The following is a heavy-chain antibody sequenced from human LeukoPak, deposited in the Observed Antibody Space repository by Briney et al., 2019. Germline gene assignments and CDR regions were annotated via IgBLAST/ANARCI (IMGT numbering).Heavy chain of an antibody. J-gene: IGHJ4*02. CDR3: ARDLITMVRGGGPPLY. V-gene: IGHV1-18*01. Sequence: GASVKVSCKASGYTFTSYGISWVRQAPGQGLEWMGWISAYNGNTNYAQKLQGRVTMTTDTSTSTAYMELRSLRSDDTAVYYCARDLITMVRGGGPPLYWGQGTLVTVSS. CDR2: ISAYNGNT. CDR1: GYTFTSYG. D-gene: IGHD3-10*01.